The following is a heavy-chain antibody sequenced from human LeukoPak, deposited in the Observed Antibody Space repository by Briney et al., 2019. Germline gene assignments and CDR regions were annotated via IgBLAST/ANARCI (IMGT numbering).Heavy chain of an antibody. CDR3: ARVVYSFGAWYFHY. V-gene: IGHV4-59*01. Sequence: SETLSLTCTVSGGSISSYYWSWIRQPPGKGLEWVGYIYYSGSTNYNPSLMSGGTISVDTSKIQFSLKLSSVSAADTAVYFCARVVYSFGAWYFHYWGRGALATVSS. CDR2: IYYSGST. CDR1: GGSISSYY. D-gene: IGHD5-18*01. J-gene: IGHJ4*02.